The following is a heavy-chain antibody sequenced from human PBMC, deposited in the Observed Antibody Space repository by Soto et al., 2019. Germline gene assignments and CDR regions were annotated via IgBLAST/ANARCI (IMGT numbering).Heavy chain of an antibody. CDR1: GGSITPYY. Sequence: PSETLSLTCSVSGGSITPYYWSWIRQPPGEGLEWIGYVSYSGNTDYNPSLKSRVSISVDTSKNEFSLKLNSLTAADAAIYFCARQQYTVVTAFDVWGQRTMVTVSS. CDR2: VSYSGNT. V-gene: IGHV4-59*01. CDR3: ARQQYTVVTAFDV. D-gene: IGHD2-15*01. J-gene: IGHJ3*01.